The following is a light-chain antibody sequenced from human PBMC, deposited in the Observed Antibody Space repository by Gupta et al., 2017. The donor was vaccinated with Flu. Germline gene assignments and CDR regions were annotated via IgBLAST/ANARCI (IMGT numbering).Light chain of an antibody. CDR1: SSNNGSNT. Sequence: VTIPCSGGSSNNGSNTEYCYQHLPATAHTLRIFVYNQRPSAVPDRFSFSNSGTSDSPALTGLQSEDEADYDYSAWDDSLNGKWVFGTGTKLTVL. CDR2: VYN. J-gene: IGLJ1*01. V-gene: IGLV1-44*01. CDR3: SAWDDSLNGKWV.